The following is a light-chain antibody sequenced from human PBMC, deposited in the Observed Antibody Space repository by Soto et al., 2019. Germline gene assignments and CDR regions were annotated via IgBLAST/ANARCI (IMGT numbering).Light chain of an antibody. J-gene: IGLJ2*01. CDR1: SSDVGGYNY. CDR3: SSYTSSSTL. CDR2: DVS. Sequence: QSALTQPASVSGSPVQSITISCTGTSSDVGGYNYVSWYQQHPGKAPKLMIYDVSNRPSGVSNRFSGSKSGNTASLTISGLQAEDEADYYCSSYTSSSTLFGGGTKVTVL. V-gene: IGLV2-14*01.